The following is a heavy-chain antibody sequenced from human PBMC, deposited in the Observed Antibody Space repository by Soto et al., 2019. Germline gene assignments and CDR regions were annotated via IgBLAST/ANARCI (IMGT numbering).Heavy chain of an antibody. Sequence: LRLSCAASGFTFSSYAMSWVRQAPGKGLEWVSAISGSGGSTYYADSVKGRFTISRDNSKNTLYLQMNSLRAEDTAVYYCAKGPYSSSWYTGYYFDYWGQGTLVTVSS. CDR1: GFTFSSYA. D-gene: IGHD6-13*01. J-gene: IGHJ4*02. V-gene: IGHV3-23*01. CDR2: ISGSGGST. CDR3: AKGPYSSSWYTGYYFDY.